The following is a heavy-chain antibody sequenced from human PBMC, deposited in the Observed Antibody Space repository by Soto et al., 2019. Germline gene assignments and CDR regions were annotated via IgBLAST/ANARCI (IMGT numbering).Heavy chain of an antibody. J-gene: IGHJ4*02. V-gene: IGHV4-4*02. Sequence: QVQLQESGPGLVKPSGTLSLTCAVSGDSISSSNWWSWVRQPPGKWLEWIGQIYLPGRATYTPSLTRRVTMPVDKCTNQFCLHLSSVTAADSAVYYCVRNGRWCRDYWGQGILVTVSS. CDR3: VRNGRWCRDY. D-gene: IGHD2-21*01. CDR2: IYLPGRA. CDR1: GDSISSSNW.